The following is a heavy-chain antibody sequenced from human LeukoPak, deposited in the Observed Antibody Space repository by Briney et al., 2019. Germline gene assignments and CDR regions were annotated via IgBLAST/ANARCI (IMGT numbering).Heavy chain of an antibody. D-gene: IGHD6-6*01. CDR3: AKGLGEFASAPDS. CDR2: IFGNGVTT. Sequence: PGGSLRLSCAASGFTLRNSGMSWVRQAPGKGLEWVSAIFGNGVTTYYADSVKGRFIISRDNSQNRLFLQVNSLRVEDTAVYYCAKGLGEFASAPDSWGQGTLVTVSS. CDR1: GFTLRNSG. V-gene: IGHV3-23*01. J-gene: IGHJ5*01.